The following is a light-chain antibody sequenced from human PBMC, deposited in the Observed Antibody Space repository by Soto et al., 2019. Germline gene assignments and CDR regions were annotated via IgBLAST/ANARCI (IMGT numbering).Light chain of an antibody. Sequence: DIQMTQSPSTLSASVGDRVTITCRASQIISNWLAWYQQKPGKAPKVLIYKASSLETGVPSRFSGSGSGTEFTLTISSLQPDDFATYYCQQSNSHPFTFGPGTKVNIK. J-gene: IGKJ3*01. V-gene: IGKV1-5*03. CDR1: QIISNW. CDR3: QQSNSHPFT. CDR2: KAS.